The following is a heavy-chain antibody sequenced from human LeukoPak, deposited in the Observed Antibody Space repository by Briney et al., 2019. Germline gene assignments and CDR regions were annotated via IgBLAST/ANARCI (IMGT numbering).Heavy chain of an antibody. CDR3: ARERNDCYGSSGCVGDSYMDV. Sequence: ASVKVSCKASGYTFTRYAMNWVRQAPGQGLEWMGWINTNTGNPTYAQGFTGRFVFSLDTSVSTAYLQISSLKAEDTAVYYCARERNDCYGSSGCVGDSYMDVWGKGTTVTVSS. D-gene: IGHD3-22*01. CDR1: GYTFTRYA. J-gene: IGHJ6*03. CDR2: INTNTGNP. V-gene: IGHV7-4-1*02.